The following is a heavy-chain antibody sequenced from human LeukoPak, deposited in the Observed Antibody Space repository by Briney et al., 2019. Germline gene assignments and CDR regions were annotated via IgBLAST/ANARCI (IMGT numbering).Heavy chain of an antibody. V-gene: IGHV3-23*01. CDR1: GFTFSNYA. CDR3: AKDSLGGPYCMDV. D-gene: IGHD4-23*01. J-gene: IGHJ6*03. CDR2: INPSSGSA. Sequence: GGSLRLSYAASGFTFSNYAMSWVRQAPGKGLEWVSSINPSSGSAYYADSVKGRFTISRDNSKNTLYLQMNSLRAEDTAVYYCAKDSLGGPYCMDVWGKGTTVTVSS.